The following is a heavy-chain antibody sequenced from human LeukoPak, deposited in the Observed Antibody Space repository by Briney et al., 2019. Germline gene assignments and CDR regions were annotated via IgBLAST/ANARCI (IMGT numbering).Heavy chain of an antibody. V-gene: IGHV4-59*01. D-gene: IGHD6-13*01. CDR1: GGSISSYY. Sequence: SETLALTCTVSGGSISSYYWSWIRQPPGKGLEWIGYIYYSGSTNYNPSLKSRVTISVDTSKNQFSLKLSSVTAADTAVYYCARLERAHYSSSWRGYFQHWGQGTLVTVSS. J-gene: IGHJ1*01. CDR2: IYYSGST. CDR3: ARLERAHYSSSWRGYFQH.